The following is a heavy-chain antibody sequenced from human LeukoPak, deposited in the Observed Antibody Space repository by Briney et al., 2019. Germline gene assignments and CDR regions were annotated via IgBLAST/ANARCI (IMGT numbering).Heavy chain of an antibody. D-gene: IGHD3-22*01. Sequence: PGGSLRLSCAASGFTFSSYSMNWVRQAPGKGLEWVSSISSSSSYIYYADSVKGRFTISRDNAKNSLYLQMSSLRAEDTAVYYCARDQYYYDSSAHDYWGQGTLVTVSS. CDR2: ISSSSSYI. CDR3: ARDQYYYDSSAHDY. CDR1: GFTFSSYS. V-gene: IGHV3-21*01. J-gene: IGHJ4*02.